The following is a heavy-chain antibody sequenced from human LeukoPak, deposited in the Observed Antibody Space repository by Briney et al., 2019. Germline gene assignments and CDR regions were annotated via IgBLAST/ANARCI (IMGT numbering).Heavy chain of an antibody. CDR3: ARTIEMATISYFDY. D-gene: IGHD5-24*01. Sequence: TGGSLRLSCAASGFTFSSYGMSWVRQAPGKGLEWVSYISSSDGTIYYADSVKGRFTISRDNAKNSLYLQMNSLRAGDTAVYYCARTIEMATISYFDYWGQGTLVTVSS. J-gene: IGHJ4*02. CDR1: GFTFSSYG. CDR2: ISSSDGTI. V-gene: IGHV3-48*04.